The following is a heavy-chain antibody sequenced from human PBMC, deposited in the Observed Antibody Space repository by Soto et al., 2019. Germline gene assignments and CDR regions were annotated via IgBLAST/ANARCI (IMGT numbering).Heavy chain of an antibody. CDR2: IYYSGST. CDR3: ARAKRGAPGLHVFN. Sequence: SETLSLTCTVSGGSISSGDYYWSWIRQPPGKGLEWIGYIYYSGSTYYNTSLKSRVTISVDTSKNQFSLKLSSVTAADTAVYYCARAKRGAPGLHVFNWGQGTLVTVSS. CDR1: GGSISSGDYY. D-gene: IGHD4-4*01. J-gene: IGHJ4*02. V-gene: IGHV4-30-4*01.